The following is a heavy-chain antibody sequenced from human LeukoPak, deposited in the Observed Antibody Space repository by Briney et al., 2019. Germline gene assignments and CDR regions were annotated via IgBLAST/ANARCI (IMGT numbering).Heavy chain of an antibody. Sequence: GESLKISCKGSGYSFTNYWIGWVRQMPGKGLEWMGIIYPGDSDTRYSSSFQGQVTISADKSISTAYLQWSSLRASDTAMYYCARHGPNWGDAFDIWGQGTMVTVSS. CDR2: IYPGDSDT. CDR1: GYSFTNYW. D-gene: IGHD7-27*01. V-gene: IGHV5-51*01. CDR3: ARHGPNWGDAFDI. J-gene: IGHJ3*02.